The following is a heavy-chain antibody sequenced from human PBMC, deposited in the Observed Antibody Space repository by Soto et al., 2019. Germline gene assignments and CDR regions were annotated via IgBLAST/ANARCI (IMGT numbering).Heavy chain of an antibody. CDR1: GFTFSSYS. Sequence: GGSLRLSCAASGFTFSSYSMNWVRQAPGKGLEWVSSISSSSSYIYYADSVKGRFTISRDNAKNSLYLQMNSLRTEDTAVYYCPRGWTTLYYYGMDVWGQGTTVTVSS. V-gene: IGHV3-21*01. D-gene: IGHD4-4*01. J-gene: IGHJ6*02. CDR3: PRGWTTLYYYGMDV. CDR2: ISSSSSYI.